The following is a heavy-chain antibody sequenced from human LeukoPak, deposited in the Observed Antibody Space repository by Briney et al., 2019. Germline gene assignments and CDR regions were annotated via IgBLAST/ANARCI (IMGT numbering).Heavy chain of an antibody. V-gene: IGHV3-48*01. CDR2: ISSSSSTI. CDR1: GFTFSSYS. J-gene: IGHJ4*02. D-gene: IGHD5-12*01. CDR3: ARFSSVATKRAFDY. Sequence: GGSLRLSCAASGFTFSSYSMNWVRQAPGKGLEWVSYISSSSSTIYYADSVKGRFTISRDNAKNSLYLQMNSLRAEDTAVYYCARFSSVATKRAFDYWGQGTLVTVSS.